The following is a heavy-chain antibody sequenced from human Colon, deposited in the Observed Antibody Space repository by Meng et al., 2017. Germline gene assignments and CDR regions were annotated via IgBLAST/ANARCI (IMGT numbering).Heavy chain of an antibody. V-gene: IGHV4-4*02. Sequence: QVQLQESGPGLVKPSGTLSLTCAVSDSSISSSNWWSWVRQPPGKGLEWIGEMYHSGITNYNPSLKSRATISVDKSKNQFSLTLHSVTAADTAVYYCARDNYDTGLGLFDYWGQGTLVTVSS. CDR2: MYHSGIT. CDR3: ARDNYDTGLGLFDY. D-gene: IGHD3-22*01. J-gene: IGHJ4*02. CDR1: DSSISSSNW.